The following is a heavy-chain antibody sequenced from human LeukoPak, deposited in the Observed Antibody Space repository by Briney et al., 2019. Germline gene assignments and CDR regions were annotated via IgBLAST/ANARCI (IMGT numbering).Heavy chain of an antibody. J-gene: IGHJ3*02. Sequence: GTSVKVSCKASGFTFTSSAMQWVRQARGQRLEWIGWIVVGSGNTNYAQKFQERVTITRDMSTSTAYMELSSLRSEDTAVYYCAATSAVVVARDAFDIWGQGTMVTVSS. V-gene: IGHV1-58*02. CDR1: GFTFTSSA. CDR2: IVVGSGNT. D-gene: IGHD2-15*01. CDR3: AATSAVVVARDAFDI.